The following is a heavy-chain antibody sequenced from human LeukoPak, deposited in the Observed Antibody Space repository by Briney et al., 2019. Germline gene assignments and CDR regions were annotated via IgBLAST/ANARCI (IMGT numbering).Heavy chain of an antibody. D-gene: IGHD3-10*01. J-gene: IGHJ6*03. CDR2: MNPNSGNT. Sequence: ASVKVSYKASGYTFTSYDINWVRQATGQGLEWMGWMNPNSGNTGYAQKFQGRVTMTRNTSISTAYMELSSLRSEDTAVYYCARGAVRGVIISYYYMDVWGKGTTVTISS. CDR1: GYTFTSYD. CDR3: ARGAVRGVIISYYYMDV. V-gene: IGHV1-8*01.